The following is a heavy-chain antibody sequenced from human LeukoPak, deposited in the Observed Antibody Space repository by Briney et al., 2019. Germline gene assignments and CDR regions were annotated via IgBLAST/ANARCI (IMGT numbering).Heavy chain of an antibody. CDR2: ISSSSSYI. Sequence: GGSLRLSCAASGFTFSSYRMNWVRQAPGKGLEWVSSISSSSSYIYYTDSVKGRFTISRDNAKNSLYLQMNSLRAEDTAVYYCARDKSPGYQLPHPYAFDIWGQGTMVTVSS. D-gene: IGHD2-2*01. CDR3: ARDKSPGYQLPHPYAFDI. J-gene: IGHJ3*02. CDR1: GFTFSSYR. V-gene: IGHV3-21*01.